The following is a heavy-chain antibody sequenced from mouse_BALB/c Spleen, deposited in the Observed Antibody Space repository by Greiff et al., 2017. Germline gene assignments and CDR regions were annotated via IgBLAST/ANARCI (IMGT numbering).Heavy chain of an antibody. J-gene: IGHJ4*01. CDR2: LWSGGST. D-gene: IGHD2-10*02. CDR1: GFSLTSYG. CDR3: ASYGNYVYYAMDY. Sequence: VQLQQSGPGLVQPSQSLSITCTVSGFSLTSYGVHWVRQSPGKGLEWLGVLWSGGSTDYNAAFISRLSISKDNSKSQVFFKMNSLQANDTAIYYCASYGNYVYYAMDYWGQGTSVTVSS. V-gene: IGHV2-2*02.